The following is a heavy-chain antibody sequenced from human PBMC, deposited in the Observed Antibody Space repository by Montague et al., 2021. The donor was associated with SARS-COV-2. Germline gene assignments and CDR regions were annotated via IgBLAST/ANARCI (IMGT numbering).Heavy chain of an antibody. J-gene: IGHJ4*02. Sequence: SETLSLTCAVYDGSFSDYSWTWIRQPPGKGLERIGEINHRGSTNXNPSLKSRVTISVDTSKNQFSLKMTSVTAADTAVYYCARGRQHINMVVVVVTGGEYYFDFWGQGTLVAVSS. V-gene: IGHV4-34*01. CDR3: ARGRQHINMVVVVVTGGEYYFDF. CDR1: DGSFSDYS. D-gene: IGHD3-22*01. CDR2: INHRGST.